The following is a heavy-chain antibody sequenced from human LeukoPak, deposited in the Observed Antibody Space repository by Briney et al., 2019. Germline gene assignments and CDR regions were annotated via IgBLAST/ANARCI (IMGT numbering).Heavy chain of an antibody. V-gene: IGHV3-74*01. CDR3: ARGRFRVLFDY. J-gene: IGHJ4*02. D-gene: IGHD3-10*01. CDR2: INSDGSST. CDR1: GLTFSSYW. Sequence: GGSLRLSCAASGLTFSSYWMHWVRQAPGKGLVWVSRINSDGSSTSYADSVKGRFTISRDNAKNTLYLQMNSLRAEDTAVYYCARGRFRVLFDYWGQGTLVTVSS.